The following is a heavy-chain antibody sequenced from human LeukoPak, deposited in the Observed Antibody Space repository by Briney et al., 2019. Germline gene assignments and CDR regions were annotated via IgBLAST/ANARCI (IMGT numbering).Heavy chain of an antibody. V-gene: IGHV3-9*01. Sequence: GGSLRLSCAVSGFTFDDYAMHWVRQAPGKGLEWVSGISWNSYRIGYADSVKGRFTISRDNAKNSLYLQMNSLRAEDTAVYYCARSEGISTSCPALFWGQGTLVTVSS. CDR2: ISWNSYRI. CDR1: GFTFDDYA. J-gene: IGHJ4*02. CDR3: ARSEGISTSCPALF. D-gene: IGHD2-2*01.